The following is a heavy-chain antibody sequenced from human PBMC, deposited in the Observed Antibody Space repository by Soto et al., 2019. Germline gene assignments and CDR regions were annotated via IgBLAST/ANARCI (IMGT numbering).Heavy chain of an antibody. CDR2: IWYDGSNK. J-gene: IGHJ4*02. D-gene: IGHD3-22*01. CDR1: GFTFSSYG. Sequence: QVQLVESGGGVVQPGRSLRLYCAASGFTFSSYGMHWVRQAPGKGLEWVAVIWYDGSNKYYADSVKGRFTISRDNSKNTLYLQMNSLRAEDTAVYYCARVGYDSRGYYLHDFDYWGQGTLVTVSS. V-gene: IGHV3-33*01. CDR3: ARVGYDSRGYYLHDFDY.